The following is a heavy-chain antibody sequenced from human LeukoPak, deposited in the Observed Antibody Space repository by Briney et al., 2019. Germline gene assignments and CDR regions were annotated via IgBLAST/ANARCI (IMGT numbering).Heavy chain of an antibody. D-gene: IGHD2-15*01. CDR2: ISSNGGST. CDR1: GFTFSSYA. J-gene: IGHJ4*02. Sequence: GGPLRLSCAASGFTFSSYAMHWVRQAPGKGLEYVSAISSNGGSTYYANSVKGRFTISRDNSKNTLYLQMGSLRAEDMAVYYCARGSVRWQLLDPFDYWGQGTLVTVSS. CDR3: ARGSVRWQLLDPFDY. V-gene: IGHV3-64*01.